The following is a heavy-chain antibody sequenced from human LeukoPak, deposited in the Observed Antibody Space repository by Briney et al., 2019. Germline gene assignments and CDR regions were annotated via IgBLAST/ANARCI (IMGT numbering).Heavy chain of an antibody. V-gene: IGHV1-69*13. D-gene: IGHD3-3*01. J-gene: IGHJ4*02. CDR3: ASVLRFLEGLLDY. CDR2: IIPIVDTA. Sequence: GASVKVSCKASGYTFTSYGISWVRQAPGQGLEWMGGIIPIVDTANYAQKFQGRVTITADESTSTAYMELSSLRSEDTAVYYCASVLRFLEGLLDYWGQGTLVTVSS. CDR1: GYTFTSYG.